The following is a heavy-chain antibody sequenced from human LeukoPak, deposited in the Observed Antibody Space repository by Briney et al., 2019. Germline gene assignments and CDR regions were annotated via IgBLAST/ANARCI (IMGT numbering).Heavy chain of an antibody. Sequence: GGSLRLSCAASGFTFSSYAMSWVRQAPGMGLEWVSLISGSGGSTYYADSVKGRFTISRDNSKNTVYLQMNSLRAEDTAVYYCARGSRDGYKDWFDPWGQGTLVTVSS. J-gene: IGHJ5*02. CDR1: GFTFSSYA. V-gene: IGHV3-23*01. CDR2: ISGSGGST. CDR3: ARGSRDGYKDWFDP. D-gene: IGHD5-24*01.